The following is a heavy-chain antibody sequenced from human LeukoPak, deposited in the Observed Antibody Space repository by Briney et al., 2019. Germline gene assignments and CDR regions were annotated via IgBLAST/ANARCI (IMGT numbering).Heavy chain of an antibody. Sequence: SGGSLRLSCAASGFTFSSYAMSWVRQAPGKGLEWVSAISGSGGSTYYADSVKGRFTISRDNAKNSLYLQMNSLRAEDTAVYYCARALSYSYGSMDFWGQGTLVIVSS. V-gene: IGHV3-23*01. J-gene: IGHJ4*02. CDR1: GFTFSSYA. D-gene: IGHD5-18*01. CDR3: ARALSYSYGSMDF. CDR2: ISGSGGST.